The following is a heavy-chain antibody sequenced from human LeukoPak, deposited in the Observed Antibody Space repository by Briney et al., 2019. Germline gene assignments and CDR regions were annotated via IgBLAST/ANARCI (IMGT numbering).Heavy chain of an antibody. V-gene: IGHV4-31*11. Sequence: NPSQTLSLTCAVSGGSISSGGYSWSWIRQPPGKGLEWIGYIYYSGSTYYNPSLKSRVTISVDTSKSQFSLKLSSVTAADTAVYYCARDYLAAAALGYFDYWGQGTLVTVSS. CDR1: GGSISSGGYS. CDR3: ARDYLAAAALGYFDY. CDR2: IYYSGST. D-gene: IGHD6-13*01. J-gene: IGHJ4*02.